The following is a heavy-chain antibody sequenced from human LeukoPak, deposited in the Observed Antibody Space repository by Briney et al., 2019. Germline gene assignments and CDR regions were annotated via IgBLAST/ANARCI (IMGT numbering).Heavy chain of an antibody. J-gene: IGHJ6*03. CDR1: GGSISSGGYY. D-gene: IGHD2-2*01. Sequence: KSSETLSLTCTVSGGSISSGGYYWSWIRQPPGKGLEWIGYIYHSGSTYYNPSLKSRVTISVDRSKNQFSLKLSSVTAADTAVYYCARESTPQLPLGVVPNYYYYMDVWGKGTTVTVSS. CDR2: IYHSGST. V-gene: IGHV4-30-2*01. CDR3: ARESTPQLPLGVVPNYYYYMDV.